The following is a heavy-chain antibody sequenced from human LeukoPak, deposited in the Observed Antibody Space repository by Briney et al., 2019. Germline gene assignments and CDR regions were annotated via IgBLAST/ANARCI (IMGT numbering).Heavy chain of an antibody. Sequence: SETLSLTCTASGGSISSYYWSWIRQPPGKGLEWVGYIYYSGSTNYNPSLKSRVTISVDTSKNQFSLKLSSVTASDTAVYYCARQISRYSYGSNQIPFDYWGQGTLVTVSS. J-gene: IGHJ4*02. D-gene: IGHD5-18*01. CDR2: IYYSGST. V-gene: IGHV4-59*01. CDR1: GGSISSYY. CDR3: ARQISRYSYGSNQIPFDY.